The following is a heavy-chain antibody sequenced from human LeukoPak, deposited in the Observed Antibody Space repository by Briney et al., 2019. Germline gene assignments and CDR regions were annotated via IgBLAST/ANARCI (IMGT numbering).Heavy chain of an antibody. CDR3: ARRRYYDSSGSYYYGMDV. J-gene: IGHJ6*02. D-gene: IGHD3-22*01. CDR1: AGSISNYY. CDR2: IYYGGST. V-gene: IGHV4-59*01. Sequence: SETLSLTCTVSAGSISNYYWSWIRQPPGKGLEWIGCIYYGGSTNYNPSLKSRVTISVDTSKNQFSLKLSSVTAADTAVYYCARRRYYDSSGSYYYGMDVWGQGTTVTVSS.